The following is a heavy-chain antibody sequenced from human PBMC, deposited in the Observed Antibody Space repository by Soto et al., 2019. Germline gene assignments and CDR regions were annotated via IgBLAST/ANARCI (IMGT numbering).Heavy chain of an antibody. CDR2: LSGGGDTT. D-gene: IGHD3-10*01. CDR3: AKGRGGSGSLTPRVDF. CDR1: GFTFNNYA. V-gene: IGHV3-23*01. Sequence: EVQLLESGGGLVQPGGSLRLSCAASGFTFNNYAMTWVRQAPGKGLEWVSALSGGGDTTSYADSVKGRFTVSRDGSKNTVYLQMSSLRAEDTALYYCAKGRGGSGSLTPRVDFWGQGTLVTFSS. J-gene: IGHJ4*02.